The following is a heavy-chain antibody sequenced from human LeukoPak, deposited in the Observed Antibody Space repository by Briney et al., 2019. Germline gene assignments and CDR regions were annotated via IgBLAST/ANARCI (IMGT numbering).Heavy chain of an antibody. CDR3: AMRVGATDFDY. D-gene: IGHD1-26*01. CDR2: IYYSGST. J-gene: IGHJ4*02. Sequence: PSETLSLTCTVSGGSISSSSYYWGWIRQPPGKGLEWIGSIYYSGSTYYNPSLKSRVTISVDTSKNQFSLKLSSVTAADTAVYYCAMRVGATDFDYWGQGTLVTVSS. CDR1: GGSISSSSYY. V-gene: IGHV4-39*01.